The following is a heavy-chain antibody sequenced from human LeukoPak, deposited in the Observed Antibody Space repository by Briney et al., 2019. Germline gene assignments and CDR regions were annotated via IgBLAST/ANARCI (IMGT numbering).Heavy chain of an antibody. J-gene: IGHJ6*02. CDR2: ISASDSGT. Sequence: GGSLRLSCAASGFTFSKYAMNWVRQAPGKGLEWVSAISASDSGTFYADSVKGRFTISRDNSKDTLYLHMNNLRVEDTALYYCAKYSDPGYYYGMDVWGQGTTVTVSS. V-gene: IGHV3-23*01. CDR3: AKYSDPGYYYGMDV. CDR1: GFTFSKYA. D-gene: IGHD2-15*01.